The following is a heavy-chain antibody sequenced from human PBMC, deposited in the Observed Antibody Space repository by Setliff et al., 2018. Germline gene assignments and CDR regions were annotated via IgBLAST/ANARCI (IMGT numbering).Heavy chain of an antibody. V-gene: IGHV1-18*01. CDR2: ISAYNGNT. D-gene: IGHD3-9*01. Sequence: ASVKVSCKASGYTFTSYGISWVRQAPGQGLEWMGWISAYNGNTHYSQKFRGRVTVTRDTSASTVFMELSTLRSEDTAVYYCARETYDILTGYTYWYFDLWGRGTLVTVSS. CDR1: GYTFTSYG. J-gene: IGHJ2*01. CDR3: ARETYDILTGYTYWYFDL.